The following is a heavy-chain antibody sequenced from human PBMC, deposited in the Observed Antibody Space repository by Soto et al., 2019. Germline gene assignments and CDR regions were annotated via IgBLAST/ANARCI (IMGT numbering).Heavy chain of an antibody. Sequence: ASVKSCKASGYTFTSYYIHWVRQAPGQGLEWMGIINPSGGSTTYAQKFQGRVTMTRDTSTSTVYMELSSLRSEDTAVYYCTRAPSYGAFDIWGQGTMVTVSS. CDR1: GYTFTSYY. CDR3: TRAPSYGAFDI. D-gene: IGHD4-17*01. CDR2: INPSGGST. V-gene: IGHV1-46*03. J-gene: IGHJ3*02.